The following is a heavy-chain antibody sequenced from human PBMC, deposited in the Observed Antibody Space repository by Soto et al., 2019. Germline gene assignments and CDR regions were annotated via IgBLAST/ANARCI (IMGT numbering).Heavy chain of an antibody. CDR1: EFTFSSYA. V-gene: IGHV3-23*01. CDR2: ISGSGSST. Sequence: GGSLRLSCAASEFTFSSYAISWVRQAPGKGLEWVSGISGSGSSTYYADSVKGRFTISRDNSKNTLYLQMNTLRAEDTAVYYCAKMARSGNNEYYFDYWGQGTLVTVSS. J-gene: IGHJ4*02. D-gene: IGHD1-26*01. CDR3: AKMARSGNNEYYFDY.